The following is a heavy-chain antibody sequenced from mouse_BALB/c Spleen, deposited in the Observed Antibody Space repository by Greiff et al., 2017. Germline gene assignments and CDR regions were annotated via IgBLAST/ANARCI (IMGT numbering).Heavy chain of an antibody. Sequence: EVQVVESGGGLVQPGGSRKLSCAASGFTFSSFGMHWVRQAPEKGLEWVAYISSGSSTIYYADTVKGRFTISRDNPKNTLFLQMTSLRSEDTAMYYCARVGGNSAWFAYWGQGTLVTVSA. J-gene: IGHJ3*01. V-gene: IGHV5-17*02. CDR3: ARVGGNSAWFAY. D-gene: IGHD2-1*01. CDR2: ISSGSSTI. CDR1: GFTFSSFG.